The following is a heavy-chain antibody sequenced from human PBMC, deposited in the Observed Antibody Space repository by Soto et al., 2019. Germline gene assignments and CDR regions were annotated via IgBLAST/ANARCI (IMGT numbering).Heavy chain of an antibody. CDR3: ARGGCSSTSCFYYYYGMDV. Sequence: VASVKVSCKASGGTFSSYAISWVRQAPGQGLEWIGGIIPIFGTANYAQKFQGRVTITADKSTSTAYMELSSLRSEDTAVYYCARGGCSSTSCFYYYYGMDVWGQGTTVTVSS. CDR2: IIPIFGTA. CDR1: GGTFSSYA. D-gene: IGHD2-2*01. J-gene: IGHJ6*02. V-gene: IGHV1-69*06.